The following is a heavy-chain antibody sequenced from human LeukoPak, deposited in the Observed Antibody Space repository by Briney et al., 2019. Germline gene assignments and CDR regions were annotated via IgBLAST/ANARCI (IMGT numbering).Heavy chain of an antibody. CDR3: AKGGRTRAVDY. Sequence: GGSLRLSCAASGFTFDDYGMSWVRQAPGKGLEWVSVISGSGGSTYYADSVKGRFTISRDNSKNTLYLQMNSLRAEDTAVYYCAKGGRTRAVDYWGQGTLVTVSS. D-gene: IGHD1-26*01. J-gene: IGHJ4*02. V-gene: IGHV3-23*01. CDR2: ISGSGGST. CDR1: GFTFDDYG.